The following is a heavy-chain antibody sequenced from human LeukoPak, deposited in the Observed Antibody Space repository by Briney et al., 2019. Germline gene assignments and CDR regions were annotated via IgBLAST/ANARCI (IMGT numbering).Heavy chain of an antibody. Sequence: PSETLSLTCTVSGASISSYYWSWIRQPPGKGLDCIGYIYYSGTTNYNPSLKNRATISLDTSKNQLSLKLTSVTAADTAVYYCARVSWFPGTSYYYMDVWGKGTTVTVSS. J-gene: IGHJ6*03. CDR3: ARVSWFPGTSYYYMDV. CDR1: GASISSYY. CDR2: IYYSGTT. D-gene: IGHD1-1*01. V-gene: IGHV4-59*01.